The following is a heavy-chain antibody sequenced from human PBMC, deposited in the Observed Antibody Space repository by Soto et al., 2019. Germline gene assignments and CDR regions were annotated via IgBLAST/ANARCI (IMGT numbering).Heavy chain of an antibody. V-gene: IGHV3-23*04. J-gene: IGHJ4*02. CDR3: AKDRLPTSGQRFYFDS. Sequence: DVNLVQSGGGSAQPGGSLRLSCATSGFTFSTYAMTWVRQVPGRGLQWVSTILPDETGFYTISVKGRFTISRDNYRGIVYLQMNDLWVEDAAIYYCAKDRLPTSGQRFYFDSWCQGSLVTVSS. D-gene: IGHD2-15*01. CDR1: GFTFSTYA. CDR2: ILPDETG.